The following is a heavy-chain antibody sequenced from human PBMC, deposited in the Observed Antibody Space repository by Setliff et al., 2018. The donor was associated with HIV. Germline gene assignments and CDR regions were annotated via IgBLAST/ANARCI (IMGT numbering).Heavy chain of an antibody. V-gene: IGHV1-69*10. D-gene: IGHD1-26*01. J-gene: IGHJ4*02. CDR3: ARFGVGLGSFDY. CDR1: GGTFSSYA. CDR2: IIPILGIA. Sequence: GASVKVSCKASGGTFSSYAISWVRQAPGQGLEWMGGIIPILGIANYAQKFQGRVTITTDESTSTVYMELSSLRSEDTAVYYCARFGVGLGSFDYWGQGTLVTVSS.